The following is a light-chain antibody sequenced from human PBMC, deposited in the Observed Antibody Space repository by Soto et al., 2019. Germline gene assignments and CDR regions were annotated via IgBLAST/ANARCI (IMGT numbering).Light chain of an antibody. CDR1: QSISNY. Sequence: DIQMTQSPSSLSASVGDRVTITCRATQSISNYLNWYQQKPGKAPKLLIYSASSLQSGVVSRFSGGGSGTDFTLTISSLQPEDFATYYCQQSYSTPVTFGQGTKVDNK. CDR3: QQSYSTPVT. J-gene: IGKJ1*01. V-gene: IGKV1-39*01. CDR2: SAS.